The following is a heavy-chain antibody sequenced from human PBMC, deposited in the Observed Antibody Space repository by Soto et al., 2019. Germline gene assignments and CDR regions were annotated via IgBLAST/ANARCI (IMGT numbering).Heavy chain of an antibody. Sequence: EVQLVESGGGLVQPGRSLRLSCTASGFTLASYAMSWFRQAPGKGLEWLGFIRRKAHGGTPEYVASVKSRFTISRDDSKSIAYLQMNSLKTEDTAVYYCSRDGDVMVTGWDFDYWGQGALVTVSS. CDR2: IRRKAHGGTP. D-gene: IGHD2-21*02. J-gene: IGHJ4*02. CDR1: GFTLASYA. CDR3: SRDGDVMVTGWDFDY. V-gene: IGHV3-49*03.